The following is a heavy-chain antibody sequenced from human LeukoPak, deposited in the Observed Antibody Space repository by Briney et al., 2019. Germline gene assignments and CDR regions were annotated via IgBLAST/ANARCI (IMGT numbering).Heavy chain of an antibody. D-gene: IGHD6-13*01. CDR3: ARTGYSSSVMDV. CDR1: GFTFSDYA. Sequence: PGGSLRLSCAASGFTFSDYAMSWVRQAPGKGLEWVSAISGSGGIIYYADSVKGRFAISRDNSKNTLYLQMDSLRAEDTAVYYCARTGYSSSVMDVWGKGTTVTVSS. V-gene: IGHV3-23*01. J-gene: IGHJ6*03. CDR2: ISGSGGII.